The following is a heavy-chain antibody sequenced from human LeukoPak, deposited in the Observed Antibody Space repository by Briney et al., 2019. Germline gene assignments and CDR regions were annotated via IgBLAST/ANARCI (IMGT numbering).Heavy chain of an antibody. J-gene: IGHJ3*02. V-gene: IGHV4-59*08. CDR3: ARHGNGAFDI. D-gene: IGHD1-1*01. CDR1: GGSISSYY. Sequence: SETLSLTCTVSGGSISSYYWSWIRQPPGKGLEWIRFIYYSGSTNYSPSLKSRVTISVDTSKNQFSLQLTSVTAADTAVYYCARHGNGAFDIWGQGTMVTVSS. CDR2: IYYSGST.